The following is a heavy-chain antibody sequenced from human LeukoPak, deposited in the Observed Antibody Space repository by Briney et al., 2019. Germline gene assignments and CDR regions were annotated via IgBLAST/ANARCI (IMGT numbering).Heavy chain of an antibody. J-gene: IGHJ5*02. V-gene: IGHV4-39*01. Sequence: SETLSLTCTVSGGSISSSSYYWGWIRQPPGKGLEWIGSIYYSGSTYYNPSLKSRVTISVDTSKNQFSLKLSSVTAADTAVYYCARHIVEINWFDPWGQGTLVTVSS. D-gene: IGHD2-15*01. CDR3: ARHIVEINWFDP. CDR1: GGSISSSSYY. CDR2: IYYSGST.